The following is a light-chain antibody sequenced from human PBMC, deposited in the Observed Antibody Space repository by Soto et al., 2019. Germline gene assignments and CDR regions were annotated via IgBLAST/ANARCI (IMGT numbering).Light chain of an antibody. V-gene: IGLV2-14*01. J-gene: IGLJ1*01. CDR3: SSFTTSYFYV. Sequence: QSVLTQPASVSGSPGQSITISCTGSGRDIGAYDYVSWYQQHPGKAPKLLIYGVKNRPSGVSNRFSASKSAFTASLTSSGLQADDEADYYCSSFTTSYFYVFGPGTKVTVL. CDR2: GVK. CDR1: GRDIGAYDY.